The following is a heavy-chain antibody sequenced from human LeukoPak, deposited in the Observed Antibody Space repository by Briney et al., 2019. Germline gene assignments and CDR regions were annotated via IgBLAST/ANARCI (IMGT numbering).Heavy chain of an antibody. V-gene: IGHV3-23*01. D-gene: IGHD6-13*01. CDR2: ISGSGGST. CDR3: ASARYSSSWGPLDY. Sequence: GGNLRLSCAASGFTFSGYGMSWVRPAPGKGLEWVSAISGSGGSTYYADSVKGRFTISRDNSKNTLYLQMNSLRAEDTAVYYCASARYSSSWGPLDYWGQGTLVTVSS. J-gene: IGHJ4*02. CDR1: GFTFSGYG.